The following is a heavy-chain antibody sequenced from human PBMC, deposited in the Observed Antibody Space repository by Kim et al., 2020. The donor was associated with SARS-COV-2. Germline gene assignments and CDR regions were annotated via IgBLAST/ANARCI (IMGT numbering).Heavy chain of an antibody. Sequence: ASVKVSCKVSGYSLSDLSMHWVRQAPGKGLEWMGGFDPEDGETMYAQSFQGRVTMNADTSTDTAYMELSSLRSEDTAVYYCAADLGTDFWSGYDVWGQGTMVTVSS. V-gene: IGHV1-24*01. CDR1: GYSLSDLS. D-gene: IGHD3-3*01. CDR3: AADLGTDFWSGYDV. CDR2: FDPEDGET. J-gene: IGHJ3*01.